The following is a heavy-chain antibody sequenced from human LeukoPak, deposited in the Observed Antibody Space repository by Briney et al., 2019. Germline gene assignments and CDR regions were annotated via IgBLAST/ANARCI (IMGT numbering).Heavy chain of an antibody. CDR2: INHSGST. J-gene: IGHJ3*02. CDR1: GGSFSGYY. CDR3: ARAPDYYDSSGYYSGDAFDI. D-gene: IGHD3-22*01. Sequence: SETLSLSCAVYGGSFSGYYWSWIRQPPGKGLEWIGEINHSGSTNYNPSLKSRVTISVDTSKNQFSLKLSSVTVADTAVYYCARAPDYYDSSGYYSGDAFDIWGQGTMVTVSS. V-gene: IGHV4-34*01.